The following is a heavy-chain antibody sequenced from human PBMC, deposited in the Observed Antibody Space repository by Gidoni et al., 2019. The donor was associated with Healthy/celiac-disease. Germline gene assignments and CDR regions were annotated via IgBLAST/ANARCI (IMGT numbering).Heavy chain of an antibody. Sequence: QVQLVESGGGVVQPERCLRLSCVASVFTFSSYCCDWCGQAPGKGLEWVAVISYDGSNKYYADSVKGRFTISRDNSKNTLYLQMNSLRAEDTAVYYCVVSMVRGVTTPSYSSGWYFLDYWGQGTLVTVSS. CDR3: VVSMVRGVTTPSYSSGWYFLDY. CDR2: ISYDGSNK. CDR1: VFTFSSYC. V-gene: IGHV3-30*03. J-gene: IGHJ4*02. D-gene: IGHD3-10*01.